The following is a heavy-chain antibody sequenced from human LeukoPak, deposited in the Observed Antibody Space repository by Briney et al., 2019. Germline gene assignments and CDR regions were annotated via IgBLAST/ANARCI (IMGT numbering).Heavy chain of an antibody. CDR2: ISSSGSTI. Sequence: PGGSLRLSCAASGFTFGSYEMNWVRQAPGKGLEWVSYISSSGSTIYYADSVKGRFTISRDNAKNSLYLQMNSLRAEDTAVYYCARDGYYYDSSGYYPYYFDYWGQGTLVTVSS. J-gene: IGHJ4*02. V-gene: IGHV3-48*03. CDR1: GFTFGSYE. D-gene: IGHD3-22*01. CDR3: ARDGYYYDSSGYYPYYFDY.